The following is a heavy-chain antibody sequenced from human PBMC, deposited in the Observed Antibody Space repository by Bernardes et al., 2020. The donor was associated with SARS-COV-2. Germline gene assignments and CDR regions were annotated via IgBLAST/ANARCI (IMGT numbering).Heavy chain of an antibody. D-gene: IGHD3-10*01. CDR1: GFTFSSYW. V-gene: IGHV3-74*01. CDR3: ARDAYLWFGELIYYGMDV. Sequence: GGSLRLSCAASGFTFSSYWMHWVRQAPGKGLVWVSRINSDGSSTSYADSVKGRFTISRDNAKNTLYLQMNSLRAEDTAVYYCARDAYLWFGELIYYGMDVWGQGTTVTVSS. J-gene: IGHJ6*02. CDR2: INSDGSST.